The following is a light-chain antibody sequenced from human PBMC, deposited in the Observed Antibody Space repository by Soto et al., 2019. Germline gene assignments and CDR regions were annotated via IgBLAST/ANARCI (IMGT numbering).Light chain of an antibody. CDR2: DAS. J-gene: IGKJ4*01. CDR1: HSIGSY. Sequence: EIVMTQAPATLFLSPGERATLSCRASHSIGSYLAWYQQKPGQAPRLLIYDASNRATGVPARFSGSGSGTDFTLTISSLEPEDFAVYYCQQRSTWVTFGGGTKVEI. CDR3: QQRSTWVT. V-gene: IGKV3-11*01.